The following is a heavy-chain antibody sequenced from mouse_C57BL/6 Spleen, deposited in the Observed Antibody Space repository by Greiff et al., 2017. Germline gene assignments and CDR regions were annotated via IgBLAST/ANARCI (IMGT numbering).Heavy chain of an antibody. CDR3: ARSPSGTSFAY. Sequence: QVQLKESGPELVKPGASVKISCKASGYAFSSSWMNWVKQRPGKGLEWIGRIYPGDGDTNYNGKFKGKATLTADKSSSTAYMQLSSLTSEDSAVYFCARSPSGTSFAYWGQGTLVTVSA. J-gene: IGHJ3*01. V-gene: IGHV1-82*01. CDR1: GYAFSSSW. CDR2: IYPGDGDT. D-gene: IGHD3-1*01.